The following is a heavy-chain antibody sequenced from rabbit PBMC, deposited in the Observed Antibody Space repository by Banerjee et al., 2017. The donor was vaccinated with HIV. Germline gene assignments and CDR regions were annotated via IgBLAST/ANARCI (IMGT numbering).Heavy chain of an antibody. V-gene: IGHV1S7*01. CDR2: IYGGSGST. CDR3: TRSQVAGAWDL. J-gene: IGHJ4*01. Sequence: QLKETGGGLVQPGGSLTLSCKASGFDFSSYYMSWVRQAPGKGLEWIGIIYGGSGSTDYASWVNGRFTISSDNAQNTLYLRLHSLTAADTATYFCTRSQVAGAWDLWGQGTLVTVS. CDR1: GFDFSSYY. D-gene: IGHD4-1*01.